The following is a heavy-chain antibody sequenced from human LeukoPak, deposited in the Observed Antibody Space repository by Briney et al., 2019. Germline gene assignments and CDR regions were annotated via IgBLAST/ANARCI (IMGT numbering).Heavy chain of an antibody. CDR3: ARGGDSSAYYLLDAFDI. CDR2: INHSGST. D-gene: IGHD3-22*01. V-gene: IGHV4-34*01. CDR1: GGSFSGYY. Sequence: SETLSLSCAVYGGSFSGYYWSWIRQSPGKGLEWIGEINHSGSTNYTPSHKRRVTISVDTSKNQFSLKLSSVTAADTAVYYCARGGDSSAYYLLDAFDIWGQGTMVTVSS. J-gene: IGHJ3*02.